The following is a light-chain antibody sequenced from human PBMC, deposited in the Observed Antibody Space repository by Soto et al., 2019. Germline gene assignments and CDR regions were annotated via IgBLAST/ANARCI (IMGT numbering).Light chain of an antibody. Sequence: QPGLTQPPSASRSPGQSVTISCTGNSSDVGGYNYVSWYQQHPGNAPKLMIYEVSKRPSGVPDRFSGSKSGNTASLTVSGLQAEDEADYYCSSYAGSNNLVFGTGSKVTVL. CDR3: SSYAGSNNLV. V-gene: IGLV2-8*01. CDR2: EVS. J-gene: IGLJ1*01. CDR1: SSDVGGYNY.